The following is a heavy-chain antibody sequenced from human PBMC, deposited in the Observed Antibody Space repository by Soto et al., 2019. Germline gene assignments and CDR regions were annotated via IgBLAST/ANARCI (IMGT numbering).Heavy chain of an antibody. CDR1: GGSITSSSDY. D-gene: IGHD3-22*01. Sequence: TSETLSLTCTVSGGSITSSSDYWGWIRQPPGKGLEWIGNIYYSGSTYYNPSLKSRVTISVDTSKNQFSLKLSSVTAADTAVYYCMLGSGWKDFDYWGQGTLVTVSS. J-gene: IGHJ4*02. CDR3: MLGSGWKDFDY. V-gene: IGHV4-39*01. CDR2: IYYSGST.